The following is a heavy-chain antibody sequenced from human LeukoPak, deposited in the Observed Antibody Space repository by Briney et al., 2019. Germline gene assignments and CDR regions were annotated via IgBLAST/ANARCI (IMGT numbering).Heavy chain of an antibody. D-gene: IGHD6-13*01. V-gene: IGHV3-53*01. CDR3: AKDLGPLGYSSSWPTYYFDY. CDR1: GFTVSGNY. CDR2: IYSGGDT. Sequence: GGSLRLSCAASGFTVSGNYMSWVRQAPGKGLECVAVIYSGGDTYYADSVKGRFTISRDNPKNTLYLQMNSLRVEDTAIYYCAKDLGPLGYSSSWPTYYFDYWGQGTLVTVSS. J-gene: IGHJ4*02.